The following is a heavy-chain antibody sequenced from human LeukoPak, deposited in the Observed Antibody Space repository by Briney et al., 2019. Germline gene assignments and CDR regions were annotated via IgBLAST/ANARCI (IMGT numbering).Heavy chain of an antibody. CDR2: IYYSGYT. Sequence: SETLSLTCTVSGGSISSYYWSWIRQPPGKGLEWIGCIYYSGYTNYKSSLKSRVTISVDTSKNQFSLKLSSVTAADTAVYYCARGRYGSGSYRFDYWGQGTLVTVSS. CDR1: GGSISSYY. J-gene: IGHJ4*02. D-gene: IGHD3-10*01. CDR3: ARGRYGSGSYRFDY. V-gene: IGHV4-59*01.